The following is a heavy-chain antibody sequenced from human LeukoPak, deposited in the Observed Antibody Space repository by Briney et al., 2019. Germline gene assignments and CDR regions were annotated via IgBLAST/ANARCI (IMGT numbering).Heavy chain of an antibody. J-gene: IGHJ5*02. V-gene: IGHV1-18*01. D-gene: IGHD3-16*02. CDR1: SYTFTNYA. CDR2: ISAYNGNT. Sequence: ASVKVSCKASSYTFTNYAFTWVRQAPGQGLEWMGWISAYNGNTNYAQKLQGRVTMTRDTSISTAYMELSRLRSDDTAVYYCARVSSPDSYDYVWGSYRWNWFDPWGQGTLVTVSS. CDR3: ARVSSPDSYDYVWGSYRWNWFDP.